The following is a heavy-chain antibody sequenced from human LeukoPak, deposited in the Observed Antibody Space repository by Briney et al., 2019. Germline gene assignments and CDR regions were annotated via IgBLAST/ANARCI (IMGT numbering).Heavy chain of an antibody. Sequence: GGSLRLSCAASGFTFSSYWMSWVRQAPGKGLEWVANIKQDGSEKYYVDSVKGRFTISRDNAKNSLYLQMNSLRAEDTAVYYCARDLRAYYGSGTVGEGDYWGQGTLVTVSS. D-gene: IGHD3-10*01. CDR3: ARDLRAYYGSGTVGEGDY. CDR2: IKQDGSEK. CDR1: GFTFSSYW. J-gene: IGHJ4*02. V-gene: IGHV3-7*01.